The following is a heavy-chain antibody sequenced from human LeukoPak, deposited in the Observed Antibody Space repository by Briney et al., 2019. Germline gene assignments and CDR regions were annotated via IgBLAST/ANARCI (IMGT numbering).Heavy chain of an antibody. D-gene: IGHD6-19*01. CDR3: ARDLPPGSSGWYLGY. CDR1: GFTFSSYS. J-gene: IGHJ4*02. V-gene: IGHV3-48*02. CDR2: ISSSSSTI. Sequence: GGSLRLSCAASGFTFSSYSVNWVRQAPGKGLEWGSYISSSSSTIYYADSVKGRFTISRDNAKNSLYLQMNSLRDEDTAVYYCARDLPPGSSGWYLGYWGQGTLVTVSS.